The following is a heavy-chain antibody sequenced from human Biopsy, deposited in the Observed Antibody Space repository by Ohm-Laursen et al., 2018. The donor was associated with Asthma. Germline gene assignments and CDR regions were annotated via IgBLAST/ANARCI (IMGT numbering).Heavy chain of an antibody. D-gene: IGHD3/OR15-3a*01. V-gene: IGHV2-5*01. CDR2: IYGNDDR. CDR3: ARAIRLEDFLTGSFTSYFDN. Sequence: PTQTLTLTCSFSGFSLINSGVGVGWIRQPPRKAPEWLALIYGNDDRDYSQSLKSRLTITKDTSRRQVVLKMTNMDPVDTGTYFCARAIRLEDFLTGSFTSYFDNWDLGTLVSVS. CDR1: GFSLINSGVG. J-gene: IGHJ4*02.